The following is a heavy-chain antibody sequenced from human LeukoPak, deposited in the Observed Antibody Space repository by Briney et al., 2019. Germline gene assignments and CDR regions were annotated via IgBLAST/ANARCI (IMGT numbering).Heavy chain of an antibody. CDR3: AREGAHCGGDCFFLDC. J-gene: IGHJ4*02. D-gene: IGHD2-21*02. V-gene: IGHV1-69*13. CDR1: GGSFRSYA. Sequence: ASVKVSCKASGGSFRSYAISWVRQAPGQGLERMGGIIPVFKTTNYAQKFQGRVTISADLSTSTAYMELSSLRSDDTAFYYCAREGAHCGGDCFFLDCWGQGTLVTVSS. CDR2: IIPVFKTT.